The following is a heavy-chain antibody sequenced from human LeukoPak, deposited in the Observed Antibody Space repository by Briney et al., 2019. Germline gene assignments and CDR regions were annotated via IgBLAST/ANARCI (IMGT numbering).Heavy chain of an antibody. Sequence: PGGSLRLSCAASEFTFTTYGMHWVRQAPGKGLEWVAFIYYDGSNIYYADYVKGRFTTSRDISKNTLYLQMDSLRAEDTAIYYCARDWKTNSFDYWGQGTLVTVSS. D-gene: IGHD1-1*01. V-gene: IGHV3-33*01. J-gene: IGHJ4*02. CDR3: ARDWKTNSFDY. CDR2: IYYDGSNI. CDR1: EFTFTTYG.